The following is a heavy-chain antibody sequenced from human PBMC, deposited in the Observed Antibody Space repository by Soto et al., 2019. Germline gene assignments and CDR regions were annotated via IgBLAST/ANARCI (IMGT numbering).Heavy chain of an antibody. CDR1: GISLTTSGVG. J-gene: IGHJ4*02. CDR3: APRGGGAGLDY. V-gene: IGHV2-5*02. Sequence: QITLKESGPTLVKPTQTLTLTCSFSGISLTTSGVGVGWIRQPPGKALEWLALIYWDDDKRYRPSLKSRHTNNNDHSENQVVFTVTIRHAVVTATYYSAPRGGGAGLDYRGQGILVTVSS. D-gene: IGHD3-16*01. CDR2: IYWDDDK.